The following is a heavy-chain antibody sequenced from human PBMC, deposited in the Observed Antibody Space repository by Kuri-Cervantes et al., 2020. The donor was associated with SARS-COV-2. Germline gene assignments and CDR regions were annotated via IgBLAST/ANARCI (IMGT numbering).Heavy chain of an antibody. V-gene: IGHV3-30*04. J-gene: IGHJ4*02. CDR3: ARDPYYYGDYPDY. CDR2: ISYDGSKK. D-gene: IGHD3-16*01. CDR1: GFTFSSYA. Sequence: GGSLRLSCAASGFTFSSYAMHWVRQAPGKGLEWVAVISYDGSKKYYAESVKGRFTISRDNSKNTMYLQMNSLRAEDTAVYYCARDPYYYGDYPDYWGQGTLVTVSS.